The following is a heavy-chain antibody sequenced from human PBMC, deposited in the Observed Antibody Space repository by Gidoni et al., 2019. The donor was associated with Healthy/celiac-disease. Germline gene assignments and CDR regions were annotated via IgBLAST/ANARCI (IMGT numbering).Heavy chain of an antibody. J-gene: IGHJ4*02. CDR3: ARVTLVRVHDY. CDR1: GYTFTSYY. CDR2: INPSGGST. D-gene: IGHD6-6*01. Sequence: QVQLVQSGAEVQKPGASVMVSCKASGYTFTSYYMHWVRQAPGQGLEWMGIINPSGGSTSYAQKCQGRVTMTRDTSKSTVYMELSSLRAEDTAVYYCARVTLVRVHDYWGQGTLVTVSS. V-gene: IGHV1-46*01.